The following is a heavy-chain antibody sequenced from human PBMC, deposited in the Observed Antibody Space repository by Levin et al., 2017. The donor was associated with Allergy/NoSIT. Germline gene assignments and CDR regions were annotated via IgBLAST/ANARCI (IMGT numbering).Heavy chain of an antibody. J-gene: IGHJ4*02. CDR2: ISGSGGST. Sequence: GGSLRLSCAASGFTFSSYAMSWVRQAPGKGLEWVSAISGSGGSTYYADSVKGRFTISRDNSKNTLYLQMNSLRAEDTAVYYCAKDAPRSYGDNHQRTNYFDYWGQGPLVTVSS. CDR3: AKDAPRSYGDNHQRTNYFDY. D-gene: IGHD4-17*01. V-gene: IGHV3-23*01. CDR1: GFTFSSYA.